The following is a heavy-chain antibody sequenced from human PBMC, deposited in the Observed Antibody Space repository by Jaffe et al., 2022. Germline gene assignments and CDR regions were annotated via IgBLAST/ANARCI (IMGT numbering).Heavy chain of an antibody. CDR3: ASQGKWIAAAGRYYYYYMDV. CDR2: IYTSGST. V-gene: IGHV4-61*02. J-gene: IGHJ6*03. CDR1: GGSISSGSYY. D-gene: IGHD6-13*01. Sequence: QVQLQESGPGLVKPSQTLSLTCTVSGGSISSGSYYWSWIRQPAGKGLEWIGRIYTSGSTNYNPSLKSRVTISVDTSKNQFSLKLSSVTAADTAVYYCASQGKWIAAAGRYYYYYMDVWGKGTTVTVSS.